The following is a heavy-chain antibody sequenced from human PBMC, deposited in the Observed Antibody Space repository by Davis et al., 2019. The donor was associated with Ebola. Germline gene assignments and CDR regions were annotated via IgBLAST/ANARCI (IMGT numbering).Heavy chain of an antibody. J-gene: IGHJ4*02. CDR2: VYQSGDT. CDR1: GSSISSGFY. V-gene: IGHV4-38-2*01. CDR3: ARGKQLVWRVFDY. Sequence: PSETLSLTCAVSGSSISSGFYWGWIRQPPGKGLEWIGSVYQSGDTHYNPSFKSRVTISVDTSKNQFSLKLSSVTAADTAVYYCARGKQLVWRVFDYWGQGTLVTVSS. D-gene: IGHD6-13*01.